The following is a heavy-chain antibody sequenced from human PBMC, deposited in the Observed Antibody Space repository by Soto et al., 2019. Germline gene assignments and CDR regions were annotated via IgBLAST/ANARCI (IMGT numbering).Heavy chain of an antibody. CDR2: INHSGST. Sequence: QVQLQQWGAGLLKPSETLSLTCAVYGGSFSGYYWSWIRQPPGKGLEWIGEINHSGSTNYNPSLKRRVTISVDTSKNQFSLKLSSVTAAGTAVYYCARGRLRGYSYGNYYGMDVWGQGTTVTGSS. V-gene: IGHV4-34*01. CDR3: ARGRLRGYSYGNYYGMDV. D-gene: IGHD5-18*01. CDR1: GGSFSGYY. J-gene: IGHJ6*02.